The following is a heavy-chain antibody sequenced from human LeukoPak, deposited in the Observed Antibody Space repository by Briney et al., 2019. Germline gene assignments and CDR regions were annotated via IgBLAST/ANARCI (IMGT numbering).Heavy chain of an antibody. D-gene: IGHD5-18*01. J-gene: IGHJ4*02. CDR2: ISYDGSNK. CDR1: GFTFSSYA. Sequence: PGGSLRLSCAASGFTFSSYAMHWVRQAPGKGLEWVAVISYDGSNKYYADSVKGRFTISRDNSKNTLYLQMNSLRAEDTAVYYCARDVDTAMGPFDYWGQGTLVTVSS. V-gene: IGHV3-30-3*01. CDR3: ARDVDTAMGPFDY.